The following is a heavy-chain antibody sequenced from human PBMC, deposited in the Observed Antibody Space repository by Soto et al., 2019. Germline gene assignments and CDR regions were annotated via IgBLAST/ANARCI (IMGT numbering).Heavy chain of an antibody. V-gene: IGHV1-69*02. CDR3: AGRDTVSQLDY. CDR2: IIPILGIA. Sequence: SVKVACKASGGTFSSYTISWVLQAPGRGLEWMGRIIPILGIANYAQKFQGRVTITADKSTSTAYMELSSLRSEDTAVYYCAGRDTVSQLDYWGQGTLVTVST. J-gene: IGHJ4*02. D-gene: IGHD4-4*01. CDR1: GGTFSSYT.